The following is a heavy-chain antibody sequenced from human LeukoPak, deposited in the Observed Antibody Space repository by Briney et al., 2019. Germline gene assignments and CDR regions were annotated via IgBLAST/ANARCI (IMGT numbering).Heavy chain of an antibody. D-gene: IGHD2-2*01. CDR1: GFTCSSYC. Sequence: GGSLRLSCAASGFTCSSYCLSWVRQAPGKGLEWVANIKQDGSEKYYVDSVKGRFTIPRDNAKNSLYLQMNSLRAEDTAVYYCARVRWYCRSTSCRNYYFDYWGQGTLVTVSS. J-gene: IGHJ4*02. CDR3: ARVRWYCRSTSCRNYYFDY. V-gene: IGHV3-7*03. CDR2: IKQDGSEK.